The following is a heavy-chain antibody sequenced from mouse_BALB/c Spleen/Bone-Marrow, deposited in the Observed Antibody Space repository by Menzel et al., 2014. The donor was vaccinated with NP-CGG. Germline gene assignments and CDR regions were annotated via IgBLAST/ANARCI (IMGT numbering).Heavy chain of an antibody. V-gene: IGHV5-17*02. CDR1: GFTFSSFG. J-gene: IGHJ3*01. D-gene: IGHD2-12*01. CDR3: ARELLAY. CDR2: ISSGSSTI. Sequence: EVQGVESGGGLVQPGGSRKLSCAASGFTFSSFGMHWVRQAPEKGLEWVAYISSGSSTIYYADTVKGRFTISRDNPKSTLFLQMTSLRSEDTAMYYCARELLAYWGQGTLVTVSA.